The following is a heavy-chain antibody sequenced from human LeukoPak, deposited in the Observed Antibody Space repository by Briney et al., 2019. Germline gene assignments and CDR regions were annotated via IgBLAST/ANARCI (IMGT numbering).Heavy chain of an antibody. V-gene: IGHV3-21*04. CDR3: AKYDYSNGYGMDV. Sequence: GGSLRLSCAASGFTFSSFSMNWVRQAPGKGLEYVSSISSSDYRYCADSVKGRFTISRDNAKNSLYLQMNSLRAEDTAVYYCAKYDYSNGYGMDVWGQGTTVTVSS. CDR2: ISSSDYR. J-gene: IGHJ6*02. D-gene: IGHD4-11*01. CDR1: GFTFSSFS.